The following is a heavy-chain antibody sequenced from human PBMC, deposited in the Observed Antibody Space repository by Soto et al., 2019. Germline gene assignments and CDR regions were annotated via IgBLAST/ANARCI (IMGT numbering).Heavy chain of an antibody. V-gene: IGHV1-18*01. D-gene: IGHD3-10*01. J-gene: IGHJ4*01. CDR3: ARDNSPPSENHGSHI. CDR2: ISAYNGNT. Sequence: TSVKRSRKASGYTFNSYGISRVRQAPGQGLEWMGWISAYNGNTKYAQKLQGRVTMTTDTSTSTAYMELGSLRSDDTAVYYGARDNSPPSENHGSHICGQGTLVTVSA. CDR1: GYTFNSYG.